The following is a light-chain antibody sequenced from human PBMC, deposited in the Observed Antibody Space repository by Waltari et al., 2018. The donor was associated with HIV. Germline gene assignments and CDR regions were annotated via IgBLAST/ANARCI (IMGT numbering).Light chain of an antibody. CDR1: QSVLYSSNNKNY. V-gene: IGKV4-1*01. CDR2: WAS. CDR3: QQYYTNPRT. J-gene: IGKJ1*01. Sequence: DIVMTQSPDSLAVSLGERATINCKSRQSVLYSSNNKNYLAWYQQKPGQPPKLLIYWASTLESGVPDRFSGSGSGTDFTLTISSLQAEDVAVYYCQQYYTNPRTFGQGTKVEIK.